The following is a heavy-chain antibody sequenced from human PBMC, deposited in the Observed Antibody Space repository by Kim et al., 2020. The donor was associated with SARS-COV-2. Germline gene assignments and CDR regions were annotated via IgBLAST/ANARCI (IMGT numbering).Heavy chain of an antibody. CDR1: GFDFSGSV. V-gene: IGHV3-73*01. D-gene: IGHD2-15*01. CDR3: ARLVASGESGYSPYYMDA. CDR2: ISSKSRNYAT. Sequence: GGSLRLSCATSGFDFSGSVIHWVRQASGQGLEWIGRISSKSRNYATGYAATVRGRFTLSSDDANKTAFLQMNSLRVEDTAVYYCARLVASGESGYSPYYMDAWGKGTTVTVSS. J-gene: IGHJ6*03.